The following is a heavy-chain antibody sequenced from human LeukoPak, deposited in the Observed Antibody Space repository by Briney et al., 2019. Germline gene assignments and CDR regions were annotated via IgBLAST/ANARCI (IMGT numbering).Heavy chain of an antibody. V-gene: IGHV5-51*01. CDR2: IYPGDSDT. CDR1: GYSFTNHW. Sequence: GESLKISCKGSGYSFTNHWIGWVRQMPGKGLEWMGIIYPGDSDTRYSPSFQGQVTISADKSISTAYLQWSSLKASDTAMYYCASTTRYCSGGSCFDHWGQGTLVTVSS. CDR3: ASTTRYCSGGSCFDH. D-gene: IGHD2-15*01. J-gene: IGHJ4*02.